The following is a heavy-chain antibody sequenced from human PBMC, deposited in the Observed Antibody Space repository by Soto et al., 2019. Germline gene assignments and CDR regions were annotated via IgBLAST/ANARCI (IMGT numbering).Heavy chain of an antibody. CDR2: ISTGSSYI. V-gene: IGHV3-21*01. Sequence: EVQLVESGGGLVKPGGSLRLSCAASGFTFSSYSMNWVRQAPGKGLEWVSSISTGSSYIYYADSVKGRFTISRDNAKNSLYLQMNSLRAEDSAVYYCARDKRRYGSLVAATGDPPDYWGQGTLVTVSS. CDR1: GFTFSSYS. D-gene: IGHD2-15*01. J-gene: IGHJ4*02. CDR3: ARDKRRYGSLVAATGDPPDY.